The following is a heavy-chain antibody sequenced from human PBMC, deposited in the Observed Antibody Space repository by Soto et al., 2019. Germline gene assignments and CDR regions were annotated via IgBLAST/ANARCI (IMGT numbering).Heavy chain of an antibody. CDR1: GGSISSGGYS. Sequence: SETLSLTCAVSGGSISSGGYSWSWIRQQPGKGLEWIGYIYHSGSTYYNPSLKSRVTISVDRSKNQFSLKLSSVTAADTAVYYCARAFSGYDSPSHDAFDIWGQGTMVTVSS. D-gene: IGHD5-12*01. CDR2: IYHSGST. V-gene: IGHV4-30-2*01. CDR3: ARAFSGYDSPSHDAFDI. J-gene: IGHJ3*02.